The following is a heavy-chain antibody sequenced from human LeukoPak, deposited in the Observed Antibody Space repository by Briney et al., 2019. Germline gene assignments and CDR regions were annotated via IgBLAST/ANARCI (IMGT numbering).Heavy chain of an antibody. J-gene: IGHJ4*02. CDR1: GFDFSGYW. CDR3: VRGGRATFDS. D-gene: IGHD5-12*01. CDR2: MNHEGSET. Sequence: GGSLGLSCAVSGFDFSGYWMTWVRQAPGKGLEWVATMNHEGSETYYLHSVKGRFTISRDNAENSLYLLMNGLRPEDMALYYCVRGGRATFDSWGQGALVTVSS. V-gene: IGHV3-7*01.